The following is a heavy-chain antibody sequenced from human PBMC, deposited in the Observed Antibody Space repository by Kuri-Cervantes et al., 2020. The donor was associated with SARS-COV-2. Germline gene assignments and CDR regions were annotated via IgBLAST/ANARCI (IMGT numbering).Heavy chain of an antibody. CDR3: ARSPSAITNSYNYYYYMDV. CDR1: GYSFTSYY. V-gene: IGHV1-2*02. CDR2: INVNNRST. D-gene: IGHD2-2*01. J-gene: IGHJ6*03. Sequence: ASVKVSCKASGYSFTSYYINWVRQAPGQGLEWMGWINVNNRSTSYAQKFQGRVTMTRDTSVLTAYMELSSLRSDDTAVFYCARSPSAITNSYNYYYYMDVWAKGPRHRLL.